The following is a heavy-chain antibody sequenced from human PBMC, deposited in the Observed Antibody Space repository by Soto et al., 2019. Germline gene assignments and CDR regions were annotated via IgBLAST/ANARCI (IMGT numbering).Heavy chain of an antibody. CDR2: IYYSGST. CDR1: GGSISDYY. Sequence: TLSLTCTVSGGSISDYYWSWIRQHPGKGLEWIGYIYYSGSTYYNPSLKSRVTISVDTSKNQFSLKLSSVTAADTAVYYCASVAATGEFDYWGQGTLVTVSS. J-gene: IGHJ4*02. CDR3: ASVAATGEFDY. V-gene: IGHV4-31*03. D-gene: IGHD2-15*01.